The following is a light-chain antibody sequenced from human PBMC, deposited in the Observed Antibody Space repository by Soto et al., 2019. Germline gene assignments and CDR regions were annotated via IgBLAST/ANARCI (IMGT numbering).Light chain of an antibody. CDR3: LQYNSYPWT. CDR1: QSVNNN. CDR2: AAS. V-gene: IGKV1-17*01. J-gene: IGKJ1*01. Sequence: MTQSPATVSVSPGERATLSCTASQSVNNNVAWYQQKPGKAPKLLIYAASSLQSGVPSRFSGSGSGTEFTLTISSLQPEDFATYYCLQYNSYPWTFGQGTKVDIK.